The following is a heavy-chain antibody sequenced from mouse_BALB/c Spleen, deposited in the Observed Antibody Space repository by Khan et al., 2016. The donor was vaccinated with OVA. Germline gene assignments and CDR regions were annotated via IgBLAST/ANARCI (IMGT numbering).Heavy chain of an antibody. Sequence: QIQLVQSGPELKKPGETVKISCNASGYTFTKFGMNWVKQAPGKGLEWMGWINTYTGEPTSADDFKGRFAFSMETSASTAYLQINSRKDEDTATYFCAGPPYFSYTMAYWGQGTSVTVSS. J-gene: IGHJ4*01. CDR2: INTYTGEP. CDR3: AGPPYFSYTMAY. CDR1: GYTFTKFG. V-gene: IGHV9-3-1*01. D-gene: IGHD2-10*01.